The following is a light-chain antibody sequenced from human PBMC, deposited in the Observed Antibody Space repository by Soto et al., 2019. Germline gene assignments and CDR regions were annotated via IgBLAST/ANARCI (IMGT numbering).Light chain of an antibody. CDR3: QQFSSYPLT. Sequence: VMTQAPATLSVSPGERATLSCRASQTINNYLAWYQQKPGQAPRLLIYDASSRPTGIPDRFSGGGSGTDFTLTISRLEPEDFAVYYCQQFSSYPLTFGGGTKVDIK. CDR2: DAS. V-gene: IGKV3-20*01. CDR1: QTINNY. J-gene: IGKJ4*01.